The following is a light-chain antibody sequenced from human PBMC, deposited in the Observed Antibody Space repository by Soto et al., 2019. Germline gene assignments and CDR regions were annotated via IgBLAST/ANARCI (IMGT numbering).Light chain of an antibody. J-gene: IGKJ2*01. CDR1: QSVSSN. V-gene: IGKV3-15*01. CDR2: DVS. CDR3: QQYSNWPLS. Sequence: EIVMTQSPATLSVSPGEGATLSCRASQSVSSNLAWYQQKPGQGPRLLIYDVSTRATDIPARFSGSGPGTEFTLTISSLQSEDFAVYYCQQYSNWPLSFGQGTKLGIK.